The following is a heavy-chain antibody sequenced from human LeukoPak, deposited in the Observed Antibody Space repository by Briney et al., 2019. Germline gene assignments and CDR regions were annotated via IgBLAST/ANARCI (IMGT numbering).Heavy chain of an antibody. CDR2: IYTSGST. J-gene: IGHJ3*01. V-gene: IGHV4-4*07. Sequence: SETLSLTCTVSGGSISSYYRSWIRQPAGKGLEWIGRIYTSGSTNYNPSLKSRVTMSVDTSKNQFSLKLSSVTAADTAVYYCARDRLSLGAFDFWGQGTMVTVSS. CDR3: ARDRLSLGAFDF. D-gene: IGHD7-27*01. CDR1: GGSISSYY.